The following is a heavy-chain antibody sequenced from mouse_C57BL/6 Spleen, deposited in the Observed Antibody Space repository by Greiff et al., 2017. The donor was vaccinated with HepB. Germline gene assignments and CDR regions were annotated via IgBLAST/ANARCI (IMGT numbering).Heavy chain of an antibody. Sequence: VQLQQSGAELVKPGASVKISCKASGYAFSSYWMNWVKQRPGKGLEWIGQIYPGDGDTNYNGKFKGKATLTADKSSSTAYMQLSSLTSEDSAVHFCARPTVVATPLAYWGQGTLVTVSA. D-gene: IGHD1-1*01. V-gene: IGHV1-80*01. CDR2: IYPGDGDT. CDR1: GYAFSSYW. CDR3: ARPTVVATPLAY. J-gene: IGHJ3*01.